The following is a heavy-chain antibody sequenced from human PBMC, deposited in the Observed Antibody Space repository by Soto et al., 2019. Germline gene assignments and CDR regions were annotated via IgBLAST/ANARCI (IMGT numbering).Heavy chain of an antibody. J-gene: IGHJ4*02. CDR2: MNPNSGNT. D-gene: IGHD5-18*01. CDR3: ARRGARRHSYGSPY. V-gene: IGHV1-8*01. CDR1: GYTFTSYD. Sequence: QVQLVQSGAEVKKPGASVKVSCKASGYTFTSYDINWVRQATGQGFEWMGWMNPNSGNTGYAQKFQGRVTMTRNTSINTAYMELSSLRSEDTAVYYCARRGARRHSYGSPYWGQGTLVTVSS.